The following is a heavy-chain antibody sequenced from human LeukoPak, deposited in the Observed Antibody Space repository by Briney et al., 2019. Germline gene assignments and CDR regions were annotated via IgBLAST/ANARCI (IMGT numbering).Heavy chain of an antibody. D-gene: IGHD4-17*01. V-gene: IGHV1-8*03. CDR2: MNPDSGNT. Sequence: GASVKVSCKASGYTFTSYDINWVRQAIGQGLEWMGWMNPDSGNTGYAQKFQGRVTITRNTSISTAYMELSSLRSEDTAVYYCARGLMTTVTIQPYYYYMDVWGKGTTVTVSS. CDR1: GYTFTSYD. J-gene: IGHJ6*03. CDR3: ARGLMTTVTIQPYYYYMDV.